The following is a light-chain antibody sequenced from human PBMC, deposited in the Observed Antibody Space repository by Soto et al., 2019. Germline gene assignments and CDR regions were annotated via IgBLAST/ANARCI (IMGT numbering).Light chain of an antibody. J-gene: IGLJ1*01. Sequence: QSALAQPASVSGSPGQSTIISCTGTSSDVGGYNYVSWYQQHPGKAPKFLIYEVDNRASGVSDRFSGSKSGNTASLTISGLQAEDEADYYCSSYTSSNTLVFGTGTKVTLL. V-gene: IGLV2-14*01. CDR3: SSYTSSNTLV. CDR2: EVD. CDR1: SSDVGGYNY.